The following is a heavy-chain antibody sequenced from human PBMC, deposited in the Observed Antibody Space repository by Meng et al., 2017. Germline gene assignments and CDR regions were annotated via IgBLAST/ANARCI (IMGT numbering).Heavy chain of an antibody. Sequence: QGQLVQSGAEVKKPGSSVKVSCKASGYTFTSYAMHWVRQAPGQRLEWMGWINAGNGNTKYSQKFQGRVTITRDTSASTAYMELSSLRSEDTAVYYCARSHVLLWFGEDLDYWGQGTLVTVS. CDR2: INAGNGNT. CDR3: ARSHVLLWFGEDLDY. CDR1: GYTFTSYA. J-gene: IGHJ4*02. D-gene: IGHD3-10*01. V-gene: IGHV1-3*01.